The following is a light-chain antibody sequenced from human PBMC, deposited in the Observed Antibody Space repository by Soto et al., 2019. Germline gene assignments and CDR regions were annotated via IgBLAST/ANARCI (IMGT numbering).Light chain of an antibody. V-gene: IGKV1-5*03. CDR3: QQYIRYPRT. CDR1: QSFSSS. CDR2: DAS. J-gene: IGKJ4*01. Sequence: TQSPSTLSVSVGDRATIPCRASQSFSSSLAWYQQKPGKAPKLLIYDASRGASGTPARFSGSGSGTEFTLTISSLQPDDFAIYYCQQYIRYPRTFGGGTKVEI.